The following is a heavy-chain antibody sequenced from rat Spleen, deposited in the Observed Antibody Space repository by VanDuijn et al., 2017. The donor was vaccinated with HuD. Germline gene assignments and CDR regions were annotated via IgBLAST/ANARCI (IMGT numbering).Heavy chain of an antibody. V-gene: IGHV2-13*01. D-gene: IGHD1-2*01. J-gene: IGHJ2*01. CDR2: IWAGGST. CDR3: ARHDYYSSYPWYFDY. CDR1: GFSLSNYG. Sequence: QVQLKESGPGLVQPSQTLSLTCTVSGFSLSNYGVIWVRQPPGKGLDWMGVIWAGGSTNYNSAVQSRLSISRDTPKSQVFLKMNSLQPEDTGTYYCARHDYYSSYPWYFDYWGQGVMVTVSS.